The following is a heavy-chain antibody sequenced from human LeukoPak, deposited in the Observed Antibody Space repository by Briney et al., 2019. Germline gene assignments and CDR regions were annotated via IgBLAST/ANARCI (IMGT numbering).Heavy chain of an antibody. CDR3: ARGTGVGSESDY. D-gene: IGHD1-14*01. J-gene: IGHJ4*02. CDR1: GYIFPTYW. V-gene: IGHV5-51*01. CDR2: IYPGDSDT. Sequence: GESLKISCKGSGYIFPTYWIAWVRQMPGQGLEWMGIIYPGDSDTRYSPSFQGQVTISADKSISTVYLQWSSLKASDTAMYYCARGTGVGSESDYWGQGTLVTVSS.